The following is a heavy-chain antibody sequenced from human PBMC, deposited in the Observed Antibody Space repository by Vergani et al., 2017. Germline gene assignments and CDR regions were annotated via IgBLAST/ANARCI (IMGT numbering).Heavy chain of an antibody. Sequence: QLQLQESGPGLVKPSETLSLTCTVSGGSIGSSTYYWGWIRQPPGKGLEWIGSIYYSGSTYYNPSLKSRVSISVDTSKNQFSLKLSSVTAADTAVYYCARGVLRYFDWLFDYFDDWGQGTLVTVSS. CDR3: ARGVLRYFDWLFDYFDD. D-gene: IGHD3-9*01. J-gene: IGHJ4*02. CDR1: GGSIGSSTYY. CDR2: IYYSGST. V-gene: IGHV4-39*07.